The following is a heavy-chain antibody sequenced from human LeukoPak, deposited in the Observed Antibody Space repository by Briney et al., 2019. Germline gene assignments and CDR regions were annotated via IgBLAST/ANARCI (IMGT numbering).Heavy chain of an antibody. Sequence: PGGSLRLSCAASGFTFSSYSMNWVRQAPGKGLEWVSSISSSSSYIYYADSVKGRFTISRDNAKNSLYLQMNSLRAEDAAVYYCAREDSVAGALADYWGQGTLVTVSS. V-gene: IGHV3-21*01. CDR2: ISSSSSYI. CDR1: GFTFSSYS. D-gene: IGHD6-19*01. J-gene: IGHJ4*02. CDR3: AREDSVAGALADY.